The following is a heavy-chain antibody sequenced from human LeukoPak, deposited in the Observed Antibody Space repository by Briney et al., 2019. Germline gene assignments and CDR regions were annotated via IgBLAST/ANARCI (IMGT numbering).Heavy chain of an antibody. V-gene: IGHV3-7*04. CDR2: IKQDGSKK. D-gene: IGHD5-24*01. Sequence: GGSLRLSCVASGFPFSSYWMTWVRQAPGKGLEWVANIKQDGSKKSYVDSVKGRFTISRDNAKNSLHLQMNSLRAEDTAIYYCTRVGYIDEGIDYWGQGTLVTVSS. CDR1: GFPFSSYW. CDR3: TRVGYIDEGIDY. J-gene: IGHJ4*02.